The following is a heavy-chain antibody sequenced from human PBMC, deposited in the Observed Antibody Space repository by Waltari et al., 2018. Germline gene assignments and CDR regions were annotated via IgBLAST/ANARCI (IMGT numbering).Heavy chain of an antibody. CDR1: GFTVNSNY. Sequence: EVQLVESGGGLIQPGGSLRLSCVGSGFTVNSNYMSWVRQVPGKGLEWVSNIPFGTNANHAESVRGRFTISRDNSKDTLYLQMNSLRVEDTAVYFCARHVSGPTRAAFDVWGQGTMVTVSP. CDR2: IPFGTNA. D-gene: IGHD6-19*01. CDR3: ARHVSGPTRAAFDV. V-gene: IGHV3-53*01. J-gene: IGHJ3*01.